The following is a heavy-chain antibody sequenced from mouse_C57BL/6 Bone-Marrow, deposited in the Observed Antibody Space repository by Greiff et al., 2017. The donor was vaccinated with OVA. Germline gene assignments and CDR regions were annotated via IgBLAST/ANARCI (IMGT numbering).Heavy chain of an antibody. J-gene: IGHJ4*01. Sequence: QVQLQQPGAELVKPGASVKLSCKASGYTFTSYWMQWVKQRPGQGLEWIGEIDPSDSSTNYNQKFKGKATLTVDPSSSTAYMQLSSLTSADSAVYYCAREGPLSYHRGKYAMDYGGQGTSVTVSS. CDR1: GYTFTSYW. CDR2: IDPSDSST. D-gene: IGHD3-1*01. CDR3: AREGPLSYHRGKYAMDY. V-gene: IGHV1-50*01.